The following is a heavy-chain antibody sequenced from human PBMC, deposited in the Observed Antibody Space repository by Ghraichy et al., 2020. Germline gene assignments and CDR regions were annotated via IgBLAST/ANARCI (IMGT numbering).Heavy chain of an antibody. CDR1: GLIFSSYW. CDR3: SSGDTFDI. Sequence: LSLTCAASGLIFSSYWMTWVRQAPGKGLEWVANINQDGREKYYVGSAKGRFTISRDNAKNSLYLQMNNLSAEDTAVYYCSSGDTFDIWGRGTMVTVSS. CDR2: INQDGREK. D-gene: IGHD3-10*01. V-gene: IGHV3-7*03. J-gene: IGHJ3*02.